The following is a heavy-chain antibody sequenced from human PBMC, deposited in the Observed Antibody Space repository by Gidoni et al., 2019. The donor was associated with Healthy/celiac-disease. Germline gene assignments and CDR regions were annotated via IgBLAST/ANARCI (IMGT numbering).Heavy chain of an antibody. CDR3: ARGLFPALVLCFYYYIDV. V-gene: IGHV4-4*02. D-gene: IGHD2-21*01. J-gene: IGHJ6*03. Sequence: QVPLQESGPGVGQAAGTLSLTCAVSGGSISSTNWLSWVRQPPGKGLAWIGEIYHSGSTNYNPSLKIRVTISVATSKYHFSLKLSSVTAADTSVSYCARGLFPALVLCFYYYIDVWGKGTTVTVSS. CDR2: IYHSGST. CDR1: GGSISSTNW.